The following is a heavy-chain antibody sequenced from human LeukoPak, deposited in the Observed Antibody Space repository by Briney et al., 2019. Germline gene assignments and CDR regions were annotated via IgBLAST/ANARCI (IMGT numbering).Heavy chain of an antibody. CDR3: AKGPMITFGGVRGYFDY. V-gene: IGHV3-9*01. J-gene: IGHJ4*02. Sequence: PGGSLRLSCAASGFTFTTYWMHWVRQAPGKGLEWVSGISWNSGSIGYADSVEGRFTISRDNAKNSLYLQMNSLRAEDTALYYCAKGPMITFGGVRGYFDYWGQGTLVTVSS. D-gene: IGHD3-16*01. CDR2: ISWNSGSI. CDR1: GFTFTTYW.